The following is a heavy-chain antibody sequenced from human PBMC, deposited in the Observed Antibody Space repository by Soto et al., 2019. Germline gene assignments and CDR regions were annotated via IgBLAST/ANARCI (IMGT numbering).Heavy chain of an antibody. D-gene: IGHD4-4*01. CDR2: IWYDGNNK. CDR1: GFTFSSYG. CDR3: ARDLLAKTLYSYPSYNAYYGLDV. J-gene: IGHJ6*02. Sequence: QVQLVESGGGVVQPGRSLRLSCAASGFTFSSYGMHWVRQAPGKGLEWVAVIWYDGNNKYYADSMKGRFTISRDNSKNTLYLQMNSLRAEDTAVYYCARDLLAKTLYSYPSYNAYYGLDVWGQGTTVTVCS. V-gene: IGHV3-33*01.